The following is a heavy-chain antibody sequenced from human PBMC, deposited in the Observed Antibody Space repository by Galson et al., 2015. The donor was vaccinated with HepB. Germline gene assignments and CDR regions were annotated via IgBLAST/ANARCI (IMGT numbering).Heavy chain of an antibody. CDR2: ISSRSSTI. CDR1: GFTFSSYS. D-gene: IGHD4-17*01. J-gene: IGHJ6*02. CDR3: ARDGYGDHYYYGLDV. Sequence: LRLSCAASGFTFSSYSFNWVRQAPGKGLEWISYISSRSSTIYYADSVKGRFTISRDNAKNSLYLQMNSLRAEDTAVYYCARDGYGDHYYYGLDVWGQGTTVAVSS. V-gene: IGHV3-48*01.